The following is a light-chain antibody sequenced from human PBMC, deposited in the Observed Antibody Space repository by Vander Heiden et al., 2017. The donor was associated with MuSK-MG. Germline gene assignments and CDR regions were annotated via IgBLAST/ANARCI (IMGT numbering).Light chain of an antibody. V-gene: IGKV1-39*01. Sequence: DMQMTQSPSSLSASVGDRVTISCRAGQSISTHLNWYQHKPGKAPKLLIYAASSLQSGVPSRFSGSGSGTDFTLTISRLQPEGIATYYCQQGDNTPLTFGGGTKVEIK. CDR2: AAS. CDR3: QQGDNTPLT. J-gene: IGKJ4*01. CDR1: QSISTH.